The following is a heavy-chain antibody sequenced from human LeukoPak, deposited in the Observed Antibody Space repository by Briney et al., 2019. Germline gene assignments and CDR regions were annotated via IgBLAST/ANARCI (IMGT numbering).Heavy chain of an antibody. V-gene: IGHV3-53*01. CDR2: IYSAGTT. CDR1: GFNVNKSY. Sequence: GGSLRLSCAASGFNVNKSYLSWVRRAPGRGLEWVSVIYSAGTTYYADSVKGRFTISREESKNTVYLQMNSLRAEDTAVYYCARDLAPLLWFGEPREVWGKGTMDTVSS. J-gene: IGHJ6*04. CDR3: ARDLAPLLWFGEPREV. D-gene: IGHD3-10*01.